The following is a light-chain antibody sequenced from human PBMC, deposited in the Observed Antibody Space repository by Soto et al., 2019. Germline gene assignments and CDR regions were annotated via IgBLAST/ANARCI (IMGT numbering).Light chain of an antibody. J-gene: IGLJ2*01. V-gene: IGLV2-11*01. CDR3: CSYAGSSTEV. CDR1: SSDVGGYNY. CDR2: DVS. Sequence: QSALTQPRSVSGSPGQSVTISCTGTSSDVGGYNYVSWYQQHPGKAPKFMIYDVSKRPSGVPDRFSGSKSGNTASLTISGLQAEDEADYYCCSYAGSSTEVFGGGTKLTVL.